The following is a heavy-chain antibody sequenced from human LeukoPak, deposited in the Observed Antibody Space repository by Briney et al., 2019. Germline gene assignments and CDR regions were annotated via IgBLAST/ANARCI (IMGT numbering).Heavy chain of an antibody. CDR1: GGSISSYY. CDR2: IYTSGST. J-gene: IGHJ4*02. V-gene: IGHV4-4*07. Sequence: PSETLSLTCTVSGGSISSYYWSWIRQPAGKGLEWIGRIYTSGSTNYNPSLKSRVTMSVDTSKNQFSLKLSSVTAADTAVYYCARVSTIFGVVIPLDYWGQGTLVTVSS. D-gene: IGHD3-3*01. CDR3: ARVSTIFGVVIPLDY.